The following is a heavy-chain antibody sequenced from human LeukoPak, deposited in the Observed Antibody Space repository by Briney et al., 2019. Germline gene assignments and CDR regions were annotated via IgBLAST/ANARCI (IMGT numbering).Heavy chain of an antibody. V-gene: IGHV4-34*01. CDR3: ARVAHPSRNGYYLGY. J-gene: IGHJ4*02. Sequence: PSETLSLTCAVYGGSFSDYYWTWVRQSPGKGLEWIGEINHSGSTNYNPSLKSRVTISADTSKSQFFLKVTSVTAADTALYYCARVAHPSRNGYYLGYWGQGTLVTISS. CDR2: INHSGST. CDR1: GGSFSDYY. D-gene: IGHD5-12*01.